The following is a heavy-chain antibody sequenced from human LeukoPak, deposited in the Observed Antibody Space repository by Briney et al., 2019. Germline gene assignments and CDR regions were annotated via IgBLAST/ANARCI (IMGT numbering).Heavy chain of an antibody. CDR1: GVTLSPYG. D-gene: IGHD3-10*01. J-gene: IGHJ5*02. CDR3: AKEGTPQVSTWYDL. CDR2: ISYEGGTQ. Sequence: GRSLRLSCAASGVTLSPYGMHSVRQAPGKGLEQLAVISYEGGTQHYADSVKGRFIISRDNPRNTLYLQMNILRTEDTAVYYCAKEGTPQVSTWYDLWGQGTQVIVSS. V-gene: IGHV3-30*18.